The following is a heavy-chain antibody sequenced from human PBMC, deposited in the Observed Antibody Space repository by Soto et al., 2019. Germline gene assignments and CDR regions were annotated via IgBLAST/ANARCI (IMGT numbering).Heavy chain of an antibody. J-gene: IGHJ3*02. CDR2: ISGSGGST. CDR1: GFTFSSYA. CDR3: AKDLKGRDDAFDI. Sequence: EVQLLESGGGLVQPGGSLRLSCAASGFTFSSYAMSWVRQAPGKGLEWVSAISGSGGSTYYADSGKGRFTISRDNSKNTLYLQMNSLRAEDTAVYYCAKDLKGRDDAFDIWGQGTMVTVSS. D-gene: IGHD3-10*01. V-gene: IGHV3-23*01.